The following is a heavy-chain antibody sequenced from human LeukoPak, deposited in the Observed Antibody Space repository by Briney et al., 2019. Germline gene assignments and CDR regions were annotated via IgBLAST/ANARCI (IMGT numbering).Heavy chain of an antibody. J-gene: IGHJ3*02. Sequence: GGSLRLSCAASGFTFSSYGMHWVRQAPGKGLEWVAVISYDGSNKYYADSVKGRFTISRDNSKNTLYLQMNSLRAEDTAVYYCAKTGYSCTFDIWGQGTMVTVSS. CDR3: AKTGYSCTFDI. CDR1: GFTFSSYG. CDR2: ISYDGSNK. D-gene: IGHD6-13*01. V-gene: IGHV3-30*18.